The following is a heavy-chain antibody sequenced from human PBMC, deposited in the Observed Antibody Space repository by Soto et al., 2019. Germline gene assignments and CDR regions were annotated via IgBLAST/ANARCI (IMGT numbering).Heavy chain of an antibody. J-gene: IGHJ4*02. CDR3: TTEPHGDYWPHDY. Sequence: GGSLRLSCAGSGFTFTNAWMSWVRQAPGKGLEWVGRIKSKTDGGTTDYAAPVKGRFTISRDDSKNTLYLQMNSLKTEDTAVYYCTTEPHGDYWPHDYWGQGTLVTVSS. D-gene: IGHD4-17*01. V-gene: IGHV3-15*01. CDR2: IKSKTDGGTT. CDR1: GFTFTNAW.